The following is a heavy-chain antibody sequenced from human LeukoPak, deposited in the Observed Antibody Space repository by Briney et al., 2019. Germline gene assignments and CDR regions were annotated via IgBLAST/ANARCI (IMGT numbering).Heavy chain of an antibody. Sequence: SETLSLTCTVSGGSISSGGYYWSWIRQHPGKGLEWIGYIYYSGSTYYNPSLKSRVTISVDTSKNRFSLKLSSVTAADTAVYYCARRYYDISGGYFDYWGQGTLVTVSS. CDR3: ARRYYDISGGYFDY. V-gene: IGHV4-31*03. J-gene: IGHJ4*02. D-gene: IGHD3-9*01. CDR2: IYYSGST. CDR1: GGSISSGGYY.